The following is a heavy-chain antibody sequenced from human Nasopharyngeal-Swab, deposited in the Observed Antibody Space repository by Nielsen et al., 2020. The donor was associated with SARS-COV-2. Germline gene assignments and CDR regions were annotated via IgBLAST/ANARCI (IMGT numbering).Heavy chain of an antibody. CDR3: ARGGPAPIFDL. Sequence: GESLKISCAASGFTFSSYDMHWVRQATGKGLEWVSAIGTAGDTYYPSSVKGRFTISRENAKNSLYLQMNSLRAGDTAVYYCARGGPAPIFDLWGRGTLVTVSS. CDR2: IGTAGDT. V-gene: IGHV3-13*01. D-gene: IGHD2-21*01. J-gene: IGHJ2*01. CDR1: GFTFSSYD.